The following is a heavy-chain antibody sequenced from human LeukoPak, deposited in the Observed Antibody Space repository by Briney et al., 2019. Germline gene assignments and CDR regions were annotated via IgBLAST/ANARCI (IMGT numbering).Heavy chain of an antibody. CDR1: GLTFTTYT. J-gene: IGHJ4*02. Sequence: GGSLTLFCSPSGLTFTTYTTNWVRQPPGKGLEWPSSVIGTDDKYYAESVKGRLPISRDNSKSTLYMQMNGLRAEDTALYYCGKDMYPCGREEGDYWGRGTLVTVSS. D-gene: IGHD1-26*01. CDR2: VIGTDDK. V-gene: IGHV3-23*01. CDR3: GKDMYPCGREEGDY.